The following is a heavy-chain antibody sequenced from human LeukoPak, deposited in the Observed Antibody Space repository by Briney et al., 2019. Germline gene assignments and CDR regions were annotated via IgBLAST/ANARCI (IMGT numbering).Heavy chain of an antibody. CDR2: INTNTGNP. D-gene: IGHD6-13*01. J-gene: IGHJ6*03. CDR1: GYTFTSYA. CDR3: ARSYSSSWYTRHYYYYYIDV. Sequence: ASVKVSCKASGYTFTSYAMNWVRQAPGQGLEWMGWINTNTGNPTYAQGFTGRFVFSLDTSVSTAYLQISSLKAEDTAVYYCARSYSSSWYTRHYYYYYIDVWGKGTTVTVSS. V-gene: IGHV7-4-1*02.